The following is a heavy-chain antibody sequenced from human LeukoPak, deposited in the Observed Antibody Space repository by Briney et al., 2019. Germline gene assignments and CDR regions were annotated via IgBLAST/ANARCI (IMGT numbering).Heavy chain of an antibody. J-gene: IGHJ3*02. V-gene: IGHV4-39*01. D-gene: IGHD1-1*01. Sequence: SETLSLTCTVFGGSIIRSSYYWGWIRQPPGKGLEWIASIYYSGTTYYNPSLKSRVTIHVDTSKNEFSLKLNSVTAAGTAVYYCASQSVPNAFDIWGQGTMVTVSS. CDR2: IYYSGTT. CDR1: GGSIIRSSYY. CDR3: ASQSVPNAFDI.